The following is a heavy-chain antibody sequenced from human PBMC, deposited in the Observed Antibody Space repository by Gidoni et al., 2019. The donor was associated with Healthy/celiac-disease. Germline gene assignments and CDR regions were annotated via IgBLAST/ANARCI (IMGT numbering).Heavy chain of an antibody. D-gene: IGHD2-2*01. J-gene: IGHJ6*02. CDR1: GYTFTSYG. V-gene: IGHV1-18*01. Sequence: QVQLVQSGAEVKKPGASVKVSCKASGYTFTSYGISWVRQAPGQGLEWMGWISAYNGNTNYAQKLQGRVTMTTDTSTSTAYMELRSLRSDDTAVYYCARNGLPLLERVVPAATYYYYYGMDVWGQGTTVTVSS. CDR3: ARNGLPLLERVVPAATYYYYYGMDV. CDR2: ISAYNGNT.